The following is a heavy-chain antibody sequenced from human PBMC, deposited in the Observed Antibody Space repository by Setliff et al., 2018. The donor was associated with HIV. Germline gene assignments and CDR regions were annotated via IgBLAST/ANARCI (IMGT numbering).Heavy chain of an antibody. V-gene: IGHV3-15*07. Sequence: GGSLRLSCAASGFTFNKAWMNWVRQAPGKGLEWVGRIKSRTDGGTTDYAAPVKGRFTISRDDSKNTLYLQMNSLKAEDTAVYYCTTAYPARYSSGWGAFDIWGQGTMVTVSS. J-gene: IGHJ3*02. CDR1: GFTFNKAW. CDR3: TTAYPARYSSGWGAFDI. D-gene: IGHD6-19*01. CDR2: IKSRTDGGTT.